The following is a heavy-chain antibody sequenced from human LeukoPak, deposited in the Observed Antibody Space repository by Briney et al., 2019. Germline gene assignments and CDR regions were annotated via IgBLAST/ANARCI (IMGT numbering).Heavy chain of an antibody. D-gene: IGHD1-26*01. CDR3: ARLPRPVGSIPHDAFDI. CDR2: IYYSGST. V-gene: IGHV4-39*01. Sequence: PSETLSLTCAVSGGSISSSTYYWGWIRQPPGKGLDWIGSIYYSGSTHYKPSLKSRVTISIDTSKNQFSLTLSSVTAADTAVYYCARLPRPVGSIPHDAFDIWGQGTMVTVSS. J-gene: IGHJ3*02. CDR1: GGSISSSTYY.